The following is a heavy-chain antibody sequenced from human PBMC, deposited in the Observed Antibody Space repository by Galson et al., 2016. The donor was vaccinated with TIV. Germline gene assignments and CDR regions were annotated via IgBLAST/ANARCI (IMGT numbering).Heavy chain of an antibody. CDR3: IREGSTVTMHHYFGMDV. V-gene: IGHV4-38-2*02. Sequence: SETLSLTCAVSGYSIKSGYFWGRIRQPPGKGLQWIGSIYESGTTYSNPSLRSRLTMSVDTSKNQFSLKLSSVTAADTAVYYCIREGSTVTMHHYFGMDVGGQGTSVTVTS. CDR1: GYSIKSGYF. D-gene: IGHD4-17*01. CDR2: IYESGTT. J-gene: IGHJ6*02.